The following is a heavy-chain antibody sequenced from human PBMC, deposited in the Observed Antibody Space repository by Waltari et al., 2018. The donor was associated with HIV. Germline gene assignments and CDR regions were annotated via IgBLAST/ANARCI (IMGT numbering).Heavy chain of an antibody. Sequence: QVQLQESGPGLLKPSQTLSLTCTVSGGSISSASYYWTWIRQSAGKGLEWIGRIYTSGKTSNNAYLKSRVSISIDTSRNQFSRKLTSVTAADTAVYYCARDDLGSGWFFDYWGPGTLVTVSS. CDR2: IYTSGKT. D-gene: IGHD6-19*01. CDR1: GGSISSASYY. V-gene: IGHV4-61*02. CDR3: ARDDLGSGWFFDY. J-gene: IGHJ4*02.